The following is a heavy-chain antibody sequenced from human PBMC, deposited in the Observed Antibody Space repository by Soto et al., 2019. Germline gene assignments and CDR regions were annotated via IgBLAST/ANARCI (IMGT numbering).Heavy chain of an antibody. V-gene: IGHV3-23*01. J-gene: IGHJ4*02. D-gene: IGHD5-18*01. CDR2: ISNSDDTT. Sequence: GGSLRLSXATSGFAFSRHAMSWVRQTPGRGLEWLSSISNSDDTTYYAASVKGRFTISRDMSKSTLFLQMSSLRAEDTAVYYCAKGYADSDSWGQGTQVTVSS. CDR1: GFAFSRHA. CDR3: AKGYADSDS.